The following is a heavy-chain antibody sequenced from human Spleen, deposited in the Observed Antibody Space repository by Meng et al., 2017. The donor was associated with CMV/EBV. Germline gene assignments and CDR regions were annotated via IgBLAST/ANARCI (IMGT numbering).Heavy chain of an antibody. D-gene: IGHD4/OR15-4a*01. CDR3: ARDLDYGGSYDY. CDR1: GFTFSDYY. CDR2: ISSSGNII. V-gene: IGHV3-11*01. J-gene: IGHJ4*02. Sequence: LSLTCASSGFTFSDYYMSWIRQAPGKGLEWVSYISSSGNIIYYAASVKGRFTTSRNNAKNSLYLQIDSLRVDDTAVYYCARDLDYGGSYDYWGQGTPVTVSS.